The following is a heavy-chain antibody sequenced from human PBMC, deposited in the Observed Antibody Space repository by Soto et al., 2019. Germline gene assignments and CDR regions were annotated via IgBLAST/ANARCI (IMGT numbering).Heavy chain of an antibody. CDR2: IIPIFGTA. Sequence: GASVKVSCKASGGTFSSYAISWVRQAPGQGLEWMGGIIPIFGTANYAQKFQGRVAITADESTSTAYMELSSLRSEDTAVYYCARYCSGGSCPYYYYYGMDVWGQGTTVTVSS. V-gene: IGHV1-69*13. D-gene: IGHD2-15*01. J-gene: IGHJ6*02. CDR1: GGTFSSYA. CDR3: ARYCSGGSCPYYYYYGMDV.